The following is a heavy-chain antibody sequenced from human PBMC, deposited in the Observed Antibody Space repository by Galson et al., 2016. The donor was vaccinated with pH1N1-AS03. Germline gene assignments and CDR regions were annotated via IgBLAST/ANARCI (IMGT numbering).Heavy chain of an antibody. CDR1: GGTFSGFF. D-gene: IGHD3-16*01. Sequence: LSLTCDVLGGTFSGFFWNWVRQSSGKGLEWIGEVDHSGIITYNPSLRSRLNISLDTSSRQFSLKLTSVTAADTAVYFCARLLGKACPRLGRNFGMDVWGQGTTVTVSS. CDR3: ARLLGKACPRLGRNFGMDV. CDR2: VDHSGII. J-gene: IGHJ6*02. V-gene: IGHV4-34*01.